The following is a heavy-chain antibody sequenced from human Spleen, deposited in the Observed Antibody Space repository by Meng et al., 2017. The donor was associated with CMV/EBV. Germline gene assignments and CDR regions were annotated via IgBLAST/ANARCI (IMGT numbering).Heavy chain of an antibody. V-gene: IGHV1-2*02. CDR2: INPNAGGT. CDR3: ARDLYAGYSDGPFDY. CDR1: GESFTNYY. Sequence: SGESFTNYYIHWVRQAPGQGLEWMGWINPNAGGTNYAHNFQGRVTMTRDTSISAAYMELSSLRSDDTAVYFCARDLYAGYSDGPFDYWGQGTLVTVSS. D-gene: IGHD2-15*01. J-gene: IGHJ4*02.